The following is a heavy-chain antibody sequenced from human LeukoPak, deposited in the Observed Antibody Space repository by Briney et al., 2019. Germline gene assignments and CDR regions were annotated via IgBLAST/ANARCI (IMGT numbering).Heavy chain of an antibody. J-gene: IGHJ4*02. Sequence: PGGCLRLSCAASGNYYMHLVNQAPGKGLVWVSHVNSDGSWTTYADSVKGRFTISKDNAKNTVYLQMNNLRAEDTAVYYCVSFYETYWGRGTLVTVSS. CDR3: VSFYETY. D-gene: IGHD2-2*01. V-gene: IGHV3-74*01. CDR2: VNSDGSWT. CDR1: GNYY.